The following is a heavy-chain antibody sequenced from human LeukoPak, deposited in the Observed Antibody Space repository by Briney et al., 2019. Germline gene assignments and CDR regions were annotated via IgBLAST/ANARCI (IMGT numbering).Heavy chain of an antibody. CDR3: AKGDTVAVTAYYFDY. CDR1: GITFSSYA. J-gene: IGHJ4*02. V-gene: IGHV3-23*01. CDR2: ISGSGGSK. D-gene: IGHD2-21*02. Sequence: PGGSLILSCVVSGITFSSYAMTWVRQAPGKGLEWVSIISGSGGSKNYADSVKGRFTISRDNSKNTVYLQMNSLRTEDTAIYYCAKGDTVAVTAYYFDYWGQGTLVAVSS.